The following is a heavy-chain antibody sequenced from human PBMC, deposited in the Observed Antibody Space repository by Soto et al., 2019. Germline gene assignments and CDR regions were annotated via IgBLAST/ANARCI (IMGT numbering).Heavy chain of an antibody. D-gene: IGHD2-21*02. Sequence: QVQLQQWGAGLLKPSETLSLTCAVYGGSFSGYFWSWIRQPPGKGLEWIGEINHSGSTNYNPSLKSRVTISLDTSKKQFSLKLNSVTAADTAVYYCAREEVTRRSPVVDSWGQGTLVTVSS. J-gene: IGHJ4*02. CDR3: AREEVTRRSPVVDS. CDR1: GGSFSGYF. CDR2: INHSGST. V-gene: IGHV4-34*01.